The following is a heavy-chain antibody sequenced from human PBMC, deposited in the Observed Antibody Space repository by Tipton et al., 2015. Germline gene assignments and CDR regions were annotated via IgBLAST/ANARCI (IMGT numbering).Heavy chain of an antibody. CDR2: IGTSGSST. CDR3: TRAGGPGYYFGLDV. Sequence: SLRLSCVASGFSFSYYSMQWVRQAPGKGLEWVSHIGTSGSSTYHADFVEGRFTITRDNAKISIYLQMNSLRDDDTAVYYCTRAGGPGYYFGLDVWGQGTTVTVSS. V-gene: IGHV3-48*02. D-gene: IGHD2-15*01. CDR1: GFSFSYYS. J-gene: IGHJ6*02.